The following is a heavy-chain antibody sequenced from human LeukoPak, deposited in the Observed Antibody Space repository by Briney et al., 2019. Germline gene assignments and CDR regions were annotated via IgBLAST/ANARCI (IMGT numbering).Heavy chain of an antibody. CDR2: IIPIFGTA. Sequence: EASVKVSCKASGGTFSSYAISWVRQAPGQGLEWMGGIIPIFGTANYAQKFQGRVTITADESTSTAYMELSSLRSEDTAVYYCAKVYIRLSSWPRGPFDYWGQGTLVTVSS. J-gene: IGHJ4*02. D-gene: IGHD6-13*01. CDR1: GGTFSSYA. CDR3: AKVYIRLSSWPRGPFDY. V-gene: IGHV1-69*13.